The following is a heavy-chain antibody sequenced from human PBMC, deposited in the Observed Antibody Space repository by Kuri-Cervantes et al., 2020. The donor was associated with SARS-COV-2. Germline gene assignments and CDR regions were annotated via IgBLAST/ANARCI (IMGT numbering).Heavy chain of an antibody. D-gene: IGHD3-9*01. V-gene: IGHV3-30-3*01. CDR2: ISYDGSNK. Sequence: GESLKISCAASGFTFSSYAMHWVRQAPGKGLEWVAVISYDGSNKYYADSVKGRFTISRDNSKNTLYLQMNSLRAEDTAVYYCARGNYDILTGSPWYFDYWGQGTLVTVSS. CDR1: GFTFSSYA. J-gene: IGHJ4*02. CDR3: ARGNYDILTGSPWYFDY.